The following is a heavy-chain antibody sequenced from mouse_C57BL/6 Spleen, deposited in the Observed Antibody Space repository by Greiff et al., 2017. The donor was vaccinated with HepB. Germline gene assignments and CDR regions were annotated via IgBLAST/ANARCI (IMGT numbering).Heavy chain of an antibody. D-gene: IGHD2-5*01. CDR1: GYTFTSYW. Sequence: QVHVKQPGAELVKPGASVKMSCKASGYTFTSYWITWVKQRPGQGLEWIGDIYPGSGSTNYNEKFKSKATLTVDTSSSTAYMQLSSLTSEDSAVYYCARGYYSNYGGFAYWGQGTLVTVSA. V-gene: IGHV1-55*01. CDR3: ARGYYSNYGGFAY. J-gene: IGHJ3*01. CDR2: IYPGSGST.